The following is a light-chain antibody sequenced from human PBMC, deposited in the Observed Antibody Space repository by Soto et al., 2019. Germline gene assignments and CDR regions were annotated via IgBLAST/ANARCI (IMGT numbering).Light chain of an antibody. CDR1: SSNIANNS. CDR3: GTWDSSLSAVV. Sequence: QSVLTQPPSVSAAPGQKVTISCSGSSSNIANNSVSWYQQLPGTAPKLLIYDNNKRPSGIPDRFSGSKSGTSATLGITGLQTGDEADYYCGTWDSSLSAVVFGGGTKLTVL. V-gene: IGLV1-51*01. CDR2: DNN. J-gene: IGLJ2*01.